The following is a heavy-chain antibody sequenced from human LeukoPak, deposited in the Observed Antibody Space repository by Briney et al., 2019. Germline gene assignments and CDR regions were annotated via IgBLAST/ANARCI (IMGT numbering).Heavy chain of an antibody. CDR3: ARRIAARPWSPPFDY. CDR2: ISGGGENT. Sequence: GGPLRLSCVASGSTFSSYSMLWVRQAPGKGLVWVSAISGGGENTYYADSVKGRFTISRDNSKNTLYLQMHSLRAEDTAVYYCARRIAARPWSPPFDYWGQGTLVTVSS. CDR1: GSTFSSYS. D-gene: IGHD6-6*01. J-gene: IGHJ4*02. V-gene: IGHV3-23*01.